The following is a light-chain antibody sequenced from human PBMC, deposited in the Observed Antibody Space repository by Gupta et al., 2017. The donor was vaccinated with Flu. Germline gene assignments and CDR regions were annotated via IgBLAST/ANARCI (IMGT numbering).Light chain of an antibody. CDR1: QTINSRY. CDR2: DVS. J-gene: IGKJ1*01. V-gene: IGKV3-20*01. Sequence: GSLSLSPEERATLSCRASQTINSRYVAWYQQKAGQAPRLLIYDVSNRAIGIPERFSGSGSGTDFTLTISRVESEDSAVYYCQQDDGAPRTFGQGTKVEIK. CDR3: QQDDGAPRT.